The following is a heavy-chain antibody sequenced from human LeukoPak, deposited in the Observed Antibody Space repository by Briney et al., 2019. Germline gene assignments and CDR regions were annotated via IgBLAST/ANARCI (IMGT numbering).Heavy chain of an antibody. CDR3: ARDPVYYGSGSYSRFDP. J-gene: IGHJ5*02. V-gene: IGHV3-30*04. Sequence: GRSLRLSCAASGSTFSSYAMHWVRQAPGKGLEWVAVISYDGSNKYYADSVKGRFTISRDNSKNTLYLQMNSLRAEDTAVYYCARDPVYYGSGSYSRFDPWGQGTLVTVSS. CDR1: GSTFSSYA. D-gene: IGHD3-10*01. CDR2: ISYDGSNK.